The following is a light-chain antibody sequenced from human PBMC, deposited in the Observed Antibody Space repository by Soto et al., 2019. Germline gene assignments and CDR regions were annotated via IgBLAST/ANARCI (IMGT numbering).Light chain of an antibody. CDR3: GTWDGSLSAVV. V-gene: IGLV1-51*01. Sequence: QSALTQPPSVSAAPGQKVTISCSGSSSNIGNEYVSWYQQLPGTAPKLLIYDNNQRPSGIPDRFSGSKSGTSATLGITGLQTGDEADYYCGTWDGSLSAVVFGGGTNSPS. CDR2: DNN. CDR1: SSNIGNEY. J-gene: IGLJ2*01.